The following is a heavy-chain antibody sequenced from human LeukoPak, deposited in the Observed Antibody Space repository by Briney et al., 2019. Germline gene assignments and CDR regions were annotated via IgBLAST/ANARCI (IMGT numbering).Heavy chain of an antibody. CDR1: GGSFSGYY. Sequence: SETLSLTCAVYGGSFSGYYWSWIRQPPGKGLEWIGEINHSGSTNYNPSLKSRVTISVDTSKNQFSLKLSSVTAADTAVYYCARGFWFDPWGQGTLVTVSS. J-gene: IGHJ5*02. V-gene: IGHV4-34*01. CDR3: ARGFWFDP. CDR2: INHSGST.